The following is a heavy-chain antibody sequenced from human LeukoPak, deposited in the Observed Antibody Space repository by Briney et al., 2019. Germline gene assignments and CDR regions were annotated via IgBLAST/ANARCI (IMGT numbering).Heavy chain of an antibody. J-gene: IGHJ4*02. CDR2: IYHSGST. V-gene: IGHV4-38-2*01. CDR3: ARGDYYDNNGYLYY. Sequence: PSETLSLTCAVSGYSISSGYYWGWIRQPPGKGLEWIGSIYHSGSTYYNPSLKSRVTISVDTSKNQFSLKLSSVTAADTAVYYCARGDYYDNNGYLYYWGQGTLVTVSS. D-gene: IGHD3-22*01. CDR1: GYSISSGYY.